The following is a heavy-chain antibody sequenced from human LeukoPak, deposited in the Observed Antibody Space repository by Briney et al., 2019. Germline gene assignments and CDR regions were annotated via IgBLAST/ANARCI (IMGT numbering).Heavy chain of an antibody. CDR1: GFTVSSSS. CDR3: AKDRAVGSAIYDFDY. J-gene: IGHJ4*02. V-gene: IGHV3-66*02. CDR2: ISSDGNT. D-gene: IGHD3-3*01. Sequence: GGSLRLSCAASGFTVSSSSMNWVRLGPGKGLEWVSVISSDGNTYYADSVKGRFTISRDNSRNTLFLQMSSLRPEDTAVYYCAKDRAVGSAIYDFDYWGQGNLVTVSS.